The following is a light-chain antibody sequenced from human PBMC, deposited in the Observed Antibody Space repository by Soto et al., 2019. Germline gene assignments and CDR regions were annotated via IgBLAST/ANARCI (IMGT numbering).Light chain of an antibody. CDR3: QQYEDLPLT. Sequence: DIQLTQYPSSLSASVGDRVTITCQASKDINNYLNWYQQKPGKAPKLLIFDASSVETGVPSRFSGSGSGTHFTFTISSLEPEDIATYHCQQYEDLPLTFGGGTRVELK. J-gene: IGKJ4*01. V-gene: IGKV1-33*01. CDR2: DAS. CDR1: KDINNY.